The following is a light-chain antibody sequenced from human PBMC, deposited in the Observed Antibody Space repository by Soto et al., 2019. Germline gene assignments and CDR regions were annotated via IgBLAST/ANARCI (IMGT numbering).Light chain of an antibody. J-gene: IGKJ1*01. V-gene: IGKV1-5*01. CDR1: QSISSW. CDR3: QQYNNYSPT. Sequence: IQMTQSPSTLSASVGDRVTITCRASQSISSWLAWYQQKPGKAPKLLIYDASSLESGAPSRFSGSGSGTEFTLTISSLQPDDFATYYCQQYNNYSPTFGQGTKVDIK. CDR2: DAS.